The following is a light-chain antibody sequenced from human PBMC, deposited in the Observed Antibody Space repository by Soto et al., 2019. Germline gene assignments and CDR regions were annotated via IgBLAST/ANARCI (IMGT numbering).Light chain of an antibody. Sequence: DIQMTQSPSTLSASVGDRVTITCRASQSISSWLAWYQPKPGKAPKLLIYDASSLESGVPSRFSGSGSGTEFTLTISSLQPDDFATYYCQQYNSYLTFGQGTKVDIK. CDR3: QQYNSYLT. CDR2: DAS. CDR1: QSISSW. V-gene: IGKV1-5*01. J-gene: IGKJ1*01.